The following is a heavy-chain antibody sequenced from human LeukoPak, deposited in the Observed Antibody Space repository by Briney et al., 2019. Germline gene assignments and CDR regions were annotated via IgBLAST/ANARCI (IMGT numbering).Heavy chain of an antibody. D-gene: IGHD5-12*01. CDR2: MNPNSGNT. J-gene: IGHJ6*03. CDR1: GYTFTSYD. CDR3: ARDSGQRSHYYYYYYMDV. Sequence: ASVKVSCKASGYTFTSYDINWVRQATGQGLEWMGWMNPNSGNTGYAQKFQGRVTMTRNTSISTAYMELSSLRSEDTAVYYCARDSGQRSHYYYYYYMDVWGKGTTVTVSS. V-gene: IGHV1-8*01.